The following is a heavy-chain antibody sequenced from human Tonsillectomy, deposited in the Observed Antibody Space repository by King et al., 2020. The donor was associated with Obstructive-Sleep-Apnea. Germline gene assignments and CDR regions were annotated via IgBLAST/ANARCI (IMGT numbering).Heavy chain of an antibody. CDR2: IYYSGST. CDR3: ASGFSVSYYYDSSGSRIVGIDY. CDR1: GGSLSSVGYY. J-gene: IGHJ4*02. D-gene: IGHD3-22*01. V-gene: IGHV4-31*03. Sequence: QLQESGPGLVKPSQTLSLTCTVSGGSLSSVGYYCSWIRQHPGKGLEWIGYIYYSGSTYYNPSLKSRVTISVDTSKNQFSLKLSSVTAADTAVYYCASGFSVSYYYDSSGSRIVGIDYWGQGTLVTVSS.